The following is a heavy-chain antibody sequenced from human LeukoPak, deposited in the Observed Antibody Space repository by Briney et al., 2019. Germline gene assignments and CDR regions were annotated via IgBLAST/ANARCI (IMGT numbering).Heavy chain of an antibody. V-gene: IGHV1-18*01. CDR3: ATEGGWQPTDYGDHVY. CDR2: ISPYNGNT. D-gene: IGHD4-17*01. CDR1: GYTFTNYG. J-gene: IGHJ4*02. Sequence: GASVKVSCKASGYTFTNYGITWVRQAPGQGLEWMGWISPYNGNTNYAQKLQDRVTMITDTSTSTAYMELRSLRSDDTALYYCATEGGWQPTDYGDHVYWGQGTLVTVSS.